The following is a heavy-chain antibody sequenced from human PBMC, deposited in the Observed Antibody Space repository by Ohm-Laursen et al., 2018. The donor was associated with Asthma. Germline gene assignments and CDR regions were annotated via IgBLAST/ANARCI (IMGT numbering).Heavy chain of an antibody. Sequence: SLRLSCTASGFTFSSYGMHWVRQAPGKGLEWVAVISYDGSNKYYADSVKGRFTISRDNAKNSLYLQINSLRAEDTAVYYCARENYFDYWGQGTLVTVSS. CDR2: ISYDGSNK. CDR1: GFTFSSYG. CDR3: ARENYFDY. J-gene: IGHJ4*02. V-gene: IGHV3-30*03.